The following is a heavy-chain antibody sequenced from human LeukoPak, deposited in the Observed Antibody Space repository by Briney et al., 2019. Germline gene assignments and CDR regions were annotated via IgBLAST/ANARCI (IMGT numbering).Heavy chain of an antibody. CDR3: TTDLELLWFGELYDL. J-gene: IGHJ2*01. Sequence: GGSLRLSCAASGFTFVNAGMSWVRQAPGRGLEWVGRIKSKTDGGTTDYAAPVKGGFTISREDSKNTLYLQMNSLKTEDTAVYYCTTDLELLWFGELYDLWGRGTLVTVSS. CDR1: GFTFVNAG. D-gene: IGHD3-10*01. CDR2: IKSKTDGGTT. V-gene: IGHV3-15*01.